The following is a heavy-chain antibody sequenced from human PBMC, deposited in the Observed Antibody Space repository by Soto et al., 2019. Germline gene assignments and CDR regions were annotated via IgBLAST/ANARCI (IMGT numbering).Heavy chain of an antibody. J-gene: IGHJ4*02. CDR3: AKGRESRGSYRPFDY. V-gene: IGHV3-23*01. Sequence: GGSLRLSCAASGFTFSSYAMSWVRQAPGKGLEWASAISAGAVATNYADSVKGRFTISRDNSKNTLYLQMNSLRAEDTAVYYCAKGRESRGSYRPFDYRGPGALVTVSS. CDR2: ISAGAVAT. CDR1: GFTFSSYA. D-gene: IGHD3-22*01.